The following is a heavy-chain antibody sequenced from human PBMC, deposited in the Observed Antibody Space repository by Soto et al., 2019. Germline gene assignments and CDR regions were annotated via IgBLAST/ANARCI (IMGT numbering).Heavy chain of an antibody. Sequence: SETLSLTCAVYGGSFSGYYWNWIRQPPGKGLEWIGEINHSGSTNYNPSLKSRVTISLDTSKNQFSLKLSSVTAADTAVYYCARGCGRNFDYWGQGTLVTVS. CDR1: GGSFSGYY. CDR3: ARGCGRNFDY. CDR2: INHSGST. J-gene: IGHJ4*02. V-gene: IGHV4-34*01. D-gene: IGHD2-21*01.